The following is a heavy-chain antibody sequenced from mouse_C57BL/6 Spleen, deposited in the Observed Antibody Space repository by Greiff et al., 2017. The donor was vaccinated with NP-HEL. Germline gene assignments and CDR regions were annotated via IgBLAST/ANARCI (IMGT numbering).Heavy chain of an antibody. Sequence: VQLQQSGAELAKPGASVKLSCTASGYTFTSYWMHWVKQRPGQGLEWIGYINPSSGYTKYNQKFKDKATLTADKSYSTAYMQLSSLTYEDSAVYYRARRDLLPPVDYWGQGTTLTVSS. V-gene: IGHV1-7*01. D-gene: IGHD1-1*01. CDR2: INPSSGYT. J-gene: IGHJ2*01. CDR3: ARRDLLPPVDY. CDR1: GYTFTSYW.